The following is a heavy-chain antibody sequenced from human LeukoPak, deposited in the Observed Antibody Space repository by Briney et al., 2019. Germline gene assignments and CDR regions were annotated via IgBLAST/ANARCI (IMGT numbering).Heavy chain of an antibody. J-gene: IGHJ4*02. CDR1: GGSISSYY. CDR2: IYYSGST. V-gene: IGHV4-59*08. D-gene: IGHD6-19*01. Sequence: SETLSLTCTVSGGSISSYYWTWIRQPPEKGLEWIGYIYYSGSTRYNPSLESRVTISVDTSKNQFSLKLSSVTAADTAVYYCARHRYSSGWSDYDCWGQGILVTVSS. CDR3: ARHRYSSGWSDYDC.